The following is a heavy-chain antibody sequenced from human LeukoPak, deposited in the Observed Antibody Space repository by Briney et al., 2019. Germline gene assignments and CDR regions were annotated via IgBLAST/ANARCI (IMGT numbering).Heavy chain of an antibody. CDR3: ARDNDKVVDH. CDR1: GYTYSNYG. Sequence: ASVKVSCKTSGYTYSNYGISWVRQAPGQGLEWMGWITAYNGNRLYAQRFQGRITLTTDTSTSTSYMELRSLEYDDTAIYYCARDNDKVVDHWGQGTLVTVSS. V-gene: IGHV1-18*01. D-gene: IGHD1-1*01. J-gene: IGHJ4*01. CDR2: ITAYNGNR.